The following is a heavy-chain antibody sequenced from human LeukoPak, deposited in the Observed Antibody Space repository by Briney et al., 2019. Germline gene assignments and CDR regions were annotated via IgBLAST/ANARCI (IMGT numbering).Heavy chain of an antibody. CDR2: IQYDGRNK. Sequence: GGSLRLSCAASTFAFSNYGMHWVRQAPGKGLEWVAFIQYDGRNKYYADSVKGRFTISRDNAKNSLYLQMNSLRADDTALYYCAKALYGSDMDVWGQGTTVIVSS. V-gene: IGHV3-30*02. CDR1: TFAFSNYG. D-gene: IGHD3-10*01. J-gene: IGHJ6*02. CDR3: AKALYGSDMDV.